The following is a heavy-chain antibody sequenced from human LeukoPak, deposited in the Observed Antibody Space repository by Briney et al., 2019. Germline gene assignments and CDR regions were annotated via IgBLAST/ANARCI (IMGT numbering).Heavy chain of an antibody. V-gene: IGHV1-18*01. J-gene: IGHJ5*01. CDR3: AREPTAMVSFNWFDP. Sequence: GASVKVSCKGTGYNFINFGISWVRQAPGQGPEWMGWISPYNGNTNYAHKFQGRVTMTADTSTSTAYMELRTLRSDDTAMYYCAREPTAMVSFNWFDPWGQGTLVTVSS. CDR1: GYNFINFG. CDR2: ISPYNGNT. D-gene: IGHD5-18*01.